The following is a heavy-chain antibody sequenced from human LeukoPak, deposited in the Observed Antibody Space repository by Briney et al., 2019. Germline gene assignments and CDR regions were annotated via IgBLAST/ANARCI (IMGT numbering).Heavy chain of an antibody. J-gene: IGHJ4*02. CDR3: ARGGVGSSWYYMTFPPDY. V-gene: IGHV4-39*07. D-gene: IGHD6-13*01. CDR2: INHSGST. CDR1: GGSISSSSYY. Sequence: SETLSLTCTVSGGSISSSSYYWSWIRQPPGKGLEWIGEINHSGSTNYNPSLKSRVTISVDTSKNQFSLKLSSVTAADTAVYYCARGGVGSSWYYMTFPPDYWGQGTLVTVSS.